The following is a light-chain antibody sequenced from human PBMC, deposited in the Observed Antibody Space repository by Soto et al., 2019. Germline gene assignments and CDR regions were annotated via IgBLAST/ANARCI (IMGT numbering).Light chain of an antibody. J-gene: IGKJ5*01. CDR1: QSVSSSY. V-gene: IGKV3-20*01. CDR2: GAS. CDR3: QQYTGPPTT. Sequence: EIVLTQSPGTLSLSPGERAILSCRASQSVSSSYLAWYRQKPGQAPSLLIYGASSRATGIPDRFSGSGSGTDFTLTITRLEPEDSAVYFCQQYTGPPTTFGQGTRLEIK.